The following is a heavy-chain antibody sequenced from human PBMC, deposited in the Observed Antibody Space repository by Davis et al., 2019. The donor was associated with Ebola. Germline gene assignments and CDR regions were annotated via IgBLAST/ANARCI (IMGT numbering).Heavy chain of an antibody. V-gene: IGHV3-53*01. CDR1: GFIVSNNY. CDR3: ARGLPYDYTTSYNYYMEV. D-gene: IGHD4-11*01. J-gene: IGHJ6*03. CDR2: IYGGGDT. Sequence: GESLKISCAASGFIVSNNYMSWVRQAPGKGLDWVSVIYGGGDTYYADSVKGRFTISRDNAQNSLLLQMNSLRVEDTAVYYCARGLPYDYTTSYNYYMEVWGKGTTVTVSS.